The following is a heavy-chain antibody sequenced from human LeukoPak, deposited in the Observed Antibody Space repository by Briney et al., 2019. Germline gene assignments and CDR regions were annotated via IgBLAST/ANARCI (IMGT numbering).Heavy chain of an antibody. CDR2: INSDGSTT. CDR1: GFTFSSNW. CDR3: ARDSGFGDYYDSDY. V-gene: IGHV3-74*01. Sequence: PGGSLRLSCAASGFTFSSNWMHWVRQAPGKGLVWVSRINSDGSTTSYADSVRGRFTISRDNSKNTLYLQMNSLRSDDTAVYYCARDSGFGDYYDSDYWGQGTLVTVSS. D-gene: IGHD3-22*01. J-gene: IGHJ4*02.